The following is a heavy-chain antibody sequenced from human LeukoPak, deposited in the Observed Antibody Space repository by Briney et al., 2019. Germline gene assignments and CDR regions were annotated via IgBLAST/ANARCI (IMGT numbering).Heavy chain of an antibody. CDR1: GYTFTDFG. D-gene: IGHD5-18*01. CDR2: ISAYNGNK. J-gene: IGHJ4*02. Sequence: ASVKVSCKASGYTFTDFGISWVRQAPGQGLEWMGWISAYNGNKNYVQKFQGRVTMTTDTSTSTAYMELTSLRSDDTAMYYCTRDLGVDTTMIFFDDWGQGTLVTVSS. V-gene: IGHV1-18*01. CDR3: TRDLGVDTTMIFFDD.